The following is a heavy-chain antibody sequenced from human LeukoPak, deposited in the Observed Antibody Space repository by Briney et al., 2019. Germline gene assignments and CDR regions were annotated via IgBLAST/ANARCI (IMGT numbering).Heavy chain of an antibody. V-gene: IGHV3-48*01. CDR3: ARDSVPLLLWFGELYYYFDY. CDR1: GFTFSSYS. CDR2: ISSSSSTI. D-gene: IGHD3-10*01. Sequence: GGSLRLSCAASGFTFSSYSMNWVRQAPGKGLEWVSCISSSSSTIYYADSVKGRFTISRDNAKNSLYLQMNSLRAEDTAVYYCARDSVPLLLWFGELYYYFDYWGQGTLVTVSS. J-gene: IGHJ4*02.